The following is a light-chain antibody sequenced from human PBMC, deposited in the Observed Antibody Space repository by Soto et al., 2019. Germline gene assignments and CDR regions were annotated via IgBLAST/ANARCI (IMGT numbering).Light chain of an antibody. Sequence: DIQMTQSPSTLSASVGDRVTITCRASPSIFNWLAWYQQKPGKAPNLLIFDASSLQSGFTSMFSGSGSGTEFTLTISSLQPDDSATYYRQHYKCATFGQGTKLEIK. CDR3: QHYKCAT. CDR1: PSIFNW. CDR2: DAS. J-gene: IGKJ2*01. V-gene: IGKV1-5*01.